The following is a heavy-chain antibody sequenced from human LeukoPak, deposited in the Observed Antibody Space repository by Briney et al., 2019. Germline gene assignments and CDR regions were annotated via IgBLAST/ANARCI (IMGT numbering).Heavy chain of an antibody. J-gene: IGHJ4*02. CDR1: GFTFSSYS. Sequence: GGSLRLSCAASGFTFSSYSMNWVRQAPGKGLEWVSSISSSSSYIYYADSVKGRFTISRDNAKNSLYLQMNSLRAEDTAVYYCARVQDYYDSSGYSGSTHEFDYWGQGTLVTVSS. D-gene: IGHD3-22*01. CDR3: ARVQDYYDSSGYSGSTHEFDY. V-gene: IGHV3-21*01. CDR2: ISSSSSYI.